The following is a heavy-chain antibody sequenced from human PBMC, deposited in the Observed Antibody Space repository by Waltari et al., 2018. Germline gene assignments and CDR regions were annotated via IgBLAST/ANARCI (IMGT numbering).Heavy chain of an antibody. CDR3: ARLYYYDSSGYPLGFDP. CDR1: GGPFTSYY. V-gene: IGHV4-59*01. J-gene: IGHJ5*02. CDR2: IYYSGST. Sequence: QVQLQESGPGLVKPSETLSLTCTVSGGPFTSYYRTWIRQPPGKGLEWIGYIYYSGSTNYNPSLKSRVTISVDTSKNQFSLKLSSVTAADTAVYYCARLYYYDSSGYPLGFDPWGQGTLVTVSS. D-gene: IGHD3-22*01.